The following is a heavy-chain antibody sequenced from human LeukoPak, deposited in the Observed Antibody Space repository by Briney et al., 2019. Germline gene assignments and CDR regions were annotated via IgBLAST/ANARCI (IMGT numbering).Heavy chain of an antibody. D-gene: IGHD3-16*02. CDR3: ARGEGNDYVWGSYRYCWFDP. J-gene: IGHJ5*02. V-gene: IGHV4-34*01. CDR2: INHSGST. Sequence: SETLSLTCAVYGGSFSGYYWSWIRQPPGKGLEWIGEINHSGSTNYNPSLKSRVTISVDTSKNQFSLKLSSVTAADTAVYYCARGEGNDYVWGSYRYCWFDPWGQGTLVTVSS. CDR1: GGSFSGYY.